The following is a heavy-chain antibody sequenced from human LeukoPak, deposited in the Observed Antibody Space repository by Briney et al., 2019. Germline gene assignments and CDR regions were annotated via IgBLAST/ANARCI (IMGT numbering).Heavy chain of an antibody. CDR2: IYYSGST. D-gene: IGHD3-22*01. Sequence: KASETLSLTCTVSGDSVSSGSYYWSWIRQHPGKGLEWIGYIYYSGSTYYNPSLKSRVTISVDASKNQFSLKPSSVTAADTAVYYCARDGYYYDSSGYYVWGQGTLVTVSS. CDR1: GDSVSSGSYY. V-gene: IGHV4-31*03. CDR3: ARDGYYYDSSGYYV. J-gene: IGHJ4*02.